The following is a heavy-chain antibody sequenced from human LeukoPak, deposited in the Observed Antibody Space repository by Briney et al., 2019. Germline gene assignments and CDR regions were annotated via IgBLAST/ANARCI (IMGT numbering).Heavy chain of an antibody. Sequence: GGSLRLSCAASGFTVSSNYMSWVRQAPGKGLEWVSVIYSGGSTYYADSVKGRFTISRDNSKNTLYLQMNSLRAEDTAVYYCARVRVVRGDYYDSSGYADYWGQGTLVTVSS. CDR3: ARVRVVRGDYYDSSGYADY. D-gene: IGHD3-22*01. CDR1: GFTVSSNY. J-gene: IGHJ4*02. CDR2: IYSGGST. V-gene: IGHV3-53*01.